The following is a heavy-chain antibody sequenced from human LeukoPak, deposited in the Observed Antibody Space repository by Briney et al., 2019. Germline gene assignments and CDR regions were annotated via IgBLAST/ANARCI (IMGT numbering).Heavy chain of an antibody. CDR2: INKDGSEE. CDR1: AFSVSSAW. D-gene: IGHD3-9*01. V-gene: IGHV3-7*01. CDR3: ARDLAYYDILTGYYRNGMDV. J-gene: IGHJ6*02. Sequence: PGGSLRLSCAASAFSVSSAWMRWVRQSPGKGLEWVANINKDGSEEYYVDSVKGRFTISRDNAKNSLYLQMNSLRAEDTAVYYCARDLAYYDILTGYYRNGMDVWGQGTTVTVSS.